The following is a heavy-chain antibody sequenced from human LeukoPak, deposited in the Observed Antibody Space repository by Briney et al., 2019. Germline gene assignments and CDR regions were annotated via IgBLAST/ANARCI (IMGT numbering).Heavy chain of an antibody. Sequence: GGSLRLSCAVSGFMFSQHTMNWVRQAPGKRLEWVSSISGSGDATRYADSVMGRFTISRDNAKNTLSLQINSLRAEDTAVYYCAKSDCGSDGCKLLNYWGQGTLVTASS. D-gene: IGHD2-21*01. CDR3: AKSDCGSDGCKLLNY. V-gene: IGHV3-23*01. J-gene: IGHJ4*02. CDR1: GFMFSQHT. CDR2: ISGSGDAT.